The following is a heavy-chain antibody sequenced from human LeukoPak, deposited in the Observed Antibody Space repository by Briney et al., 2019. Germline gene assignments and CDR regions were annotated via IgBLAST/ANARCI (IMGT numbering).Heavy chain of an antibody. J-gene: IGHJ6*03. V-gene: IGHV1-18*01. Sequence: GASEKVSCTASGYNFITYGISWVRHAPGQALEWMVWSTAYNGNTNYAQKPQGRVTMTTATSTSTAYMELRSLRSGDTAVYFCARVYSSSYYYMDVWGKGTMVTVSS. CDR1: GYNFITYG. CDR3: ARVYSSSYYYMDV. CDR2: STAYNGNT. D-gene: IGHD6-13*01.